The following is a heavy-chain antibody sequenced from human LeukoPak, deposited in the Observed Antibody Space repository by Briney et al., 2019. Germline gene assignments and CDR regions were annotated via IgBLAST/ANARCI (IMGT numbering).Heavy chain of an antibody. CDR3: ARVVAAACRSIAVAGRFQCWFDP. CDR2: INPNSGGT. J-gene: IGHJ5*02. D-gene: IGHD6-19*01. V-gene: IGHV1-2*02. CDR1: GYTFTGYY. Sequence: ASVKVSCKASGYTFTGYYMHWVRQAPGQGLEWMGWINPNSGGTNYAQKFQGRVTITADKSTSTAYMELSSLRSEDTAVYYCARVVAAACRSIAVAGRFQCWFDPWGQGTLVTVSS.